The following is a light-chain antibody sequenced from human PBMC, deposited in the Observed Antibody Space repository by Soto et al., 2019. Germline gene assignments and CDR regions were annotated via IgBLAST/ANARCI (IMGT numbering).Light chain of an antibody. CDR3: SSYRRISTHV. J-gene: IGLJ1*01. CDR2: DVS. CDR1: SSDVGGYKY. Sequence: QSALTQPASVSGSPGQSITISCTGTSSDVGGYKYVSWYQQHPGKAPKLMIYDVSDRPSGVSDRFSGSKSGNTASLTISGLQAEDEADYYCSSYRRISTHVFGTGTKLTVL. V-gene: IGLV2-14*01.